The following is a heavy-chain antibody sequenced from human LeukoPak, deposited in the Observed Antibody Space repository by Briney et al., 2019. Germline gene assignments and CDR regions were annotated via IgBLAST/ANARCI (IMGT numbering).Heavy chain of an antibody. V-gene: IGHV3-23*01. J-gene: IGHJ6*02. Sequence: GGSLRLSCAASGFTFSSYAMSWVRQAPGKGLELVSAISGSGGSTYYADSVKGRFTISRDNSKNTLYLQMNSLRAEDTAVYYCAKGGYYYYYGMDVWGQGTTVTVSS. CDR2: ISGSGGST. CDR3: AKGGYYYYYGMDV. CDR1: GFTFSSYA.